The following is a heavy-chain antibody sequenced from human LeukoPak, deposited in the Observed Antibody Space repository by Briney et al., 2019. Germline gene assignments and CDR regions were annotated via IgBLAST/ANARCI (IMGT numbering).Heavy chain of an antibody. J-gene: IGHJ4*02. D-gene: IGHD4-23*01. CDR2: ISAYNGNT. CDR1: GYTFTSYG. Sequence: ASVKVSCKASGYTFTSYGISWVRQAPGQGLEWMGWISAYNGNTNYAQKLQGRVTMTTDTSTSTVYMELSSLRSEDTAVYYCARERGIGGNSAYYFDYWGQGALVTVSS. CDR3: ARERGIGGNSAYYFDY. V-gene: IGHV1-18*01.